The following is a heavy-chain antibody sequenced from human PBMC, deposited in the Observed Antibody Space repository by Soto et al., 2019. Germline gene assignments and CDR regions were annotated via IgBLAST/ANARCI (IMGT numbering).Heavy chain of an antibody. CDR1: GFSFSTYN. D-gene: IGHD6-6*01. CDR3: ARDEEYSSSRALAFDY. CDR2: ISSSSTSI. J-gene: IGHJ4*02. Sequence: GSLRLSCAASGFSFSTYNMNWVRQAPGKGLEWVSYISSSSTSIYYADSVKGRFTISRDNAKNSLFLQMHSLRSEDTAVYYCARDEEYSSSRALAFDYWGQGTLVTVSS. V-gene: IGHV3-48*01.